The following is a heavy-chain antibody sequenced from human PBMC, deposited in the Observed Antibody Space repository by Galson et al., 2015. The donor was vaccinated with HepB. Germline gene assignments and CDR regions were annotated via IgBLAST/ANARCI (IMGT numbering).Heavy chain of an antibody. J-gene: IGHJ6*03. V-gene: IGHV1-8*01. CDR2: MNPNSGNT. D-gene: IGHD2-8*01. CDR3: ARGIRTPVYAIRVRDYYYYMDV. Sequence: SVKVSCKASGYTFTSYDINWVRQATGQGLEWMGWMNPNSGNTGYAQKFQGRVTMTRNTSISTAYMELSSLRSEDTAVYYCARGIRTPVYAIRVRDYYYYMDVWGKGTTVTVSS. CDR1: GYTFTSYD.